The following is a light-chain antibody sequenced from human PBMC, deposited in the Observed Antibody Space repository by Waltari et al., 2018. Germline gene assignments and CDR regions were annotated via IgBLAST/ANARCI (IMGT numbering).Light chain of an antibody. Sequence: DIVMTQSPLSLSVTPGGAASISCRSSQSLLHSNGYNYLDWYLQKPGQSPQLLIYLGSNRASGVPDRFSGSASGTDFTLKISRVEAEDVGVYYCMQALQTPYTFGQGTKLEIK. V-gene: IGKV2-28*01. CDR2: LGS. CDR1: QSLLHSNGYNY. CDR3: MQALQTPYT. J-gene: IGKJ2*01.